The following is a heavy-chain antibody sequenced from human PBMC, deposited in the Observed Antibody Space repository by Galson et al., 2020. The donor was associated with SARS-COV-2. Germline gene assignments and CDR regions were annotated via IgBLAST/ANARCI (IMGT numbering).Heavy chain of an antibody. D-gene: IGHD3-9*01. J-gene: IGHJ5*02. CDR3: ARGPPGYYDILTGYQDWFDP. CDR1: GYTFTGYH. CDR2: INPNSGGT. Sequence: ASVKVSCKASGYTFTGYHMHWVRQAPGQGLEWMGWINPNSGGTNYAQKFQGRVTMTRDTSISTAYMELSRLRSDDTAVYYCARGPPGYYDILTGYQDWFDPWGQGTLVTVSS. V-gene: IGHV1-2*02.